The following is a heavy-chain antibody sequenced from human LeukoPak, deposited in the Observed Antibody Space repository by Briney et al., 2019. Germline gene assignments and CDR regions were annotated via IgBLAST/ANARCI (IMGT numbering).Heavy chain of an antibody. Sequence: GGSLRLSCAVSGFTVSSNYMSWVRQAPGKGLDWVSTLYTDGTTYYADSVKGRFTISGDNAKNSLHLQMNSLRVEDTAVYYCARDLGTWEKREWHFDLWGRGTLVTVSS. V-gene: IGHV3-66*01. CDR1: GFTVSSNY. CDR2: LYTDGTT. J-gene: IGHJ2*01. CDR3: ARDLGTWEKREWHFDL. D-gene: IGHD1-26*01.